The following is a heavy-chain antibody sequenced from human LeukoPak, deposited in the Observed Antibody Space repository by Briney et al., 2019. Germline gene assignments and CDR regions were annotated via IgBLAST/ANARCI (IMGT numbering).Heavy chain of an antibody. D-gene: IGHD3-22*01. CDR2: ISYDGSNK. CDR1: GFTFSSYG. CDR3: AKCLPRYHDSSGYYYYGMDV. J-gene: IGHJ6*02. Sequence: GRSLRLSCAASGFTFSSYGMHWVRQAPGKGLEWVAVISYDGSNKYYADSVKGRFTISRDNSKNTLYLQMNSLRAEDTAVYYCAKCLPRYHDSSGYYYYGMDVWGQGTTVTVSS. V-gene: IGHV3-30*18.